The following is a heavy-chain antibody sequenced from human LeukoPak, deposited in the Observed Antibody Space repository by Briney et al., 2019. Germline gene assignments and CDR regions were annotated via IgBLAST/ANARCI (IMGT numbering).Heavy chain of an antibody. CDR2: ISSSSSYI. CDR1: GFTFSSYS. D-gene: IGHD3-10*01. J-gene: IGHJ4*02. Sequence: PGGSLRLSCAASGFTFSSYSMNWVRQAPGKGLEWVSSISSSSSYIYYADSVKGRFTISRDNAKNSLYLQMNGLRAEDTAVYYCARTGTPHPLPNFDYWGQGTLVTVSS. CDR3: ARTGTPHPLPNFDY. V-gene: IGHV3-21*01.